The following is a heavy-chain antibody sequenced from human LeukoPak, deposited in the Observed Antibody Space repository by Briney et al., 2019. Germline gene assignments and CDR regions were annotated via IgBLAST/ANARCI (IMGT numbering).Heavy chain of an antibody. D-gene: IGHD2-21*01. Sequence: SETLSLTCAVYGGSFSGYYWSWIRQPPGKGLEWIGEINHNGSTNYNPSLKSRVTISVDTSKNQFPLKLSSVTAADTAVYYCARGQGVNYFDYWGQGTLVTVSS. CDR1: GGSFSGYY. V-gene: IGHV4-34*01. CDR2: INHNGST. J-gene: IGHJ4*02. CDR3: ARGQGVNYFDY.